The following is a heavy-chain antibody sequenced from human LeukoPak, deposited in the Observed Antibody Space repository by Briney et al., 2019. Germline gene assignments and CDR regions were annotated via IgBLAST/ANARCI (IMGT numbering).Heavy chain of an antibody. D-gene: IGHD6-13*01. J-gene: IGHJ4*02. CDR2: ISHDGNDK. CDR1: EFSSSSYD. Sequence: GGSLRLSCTASEFSSSSYDMHWVRQAPSKGLEWVAVISHDGNDKYYADSVKGRYTISRDNSKNTLYLQMKSVAFEDTAVYYCAKDRIAYSSRWHYFDYWGQGTLVTVSS. CDR3: AKDRIAYSSRWHYFDY. V-gene: IGHV3-30*18.